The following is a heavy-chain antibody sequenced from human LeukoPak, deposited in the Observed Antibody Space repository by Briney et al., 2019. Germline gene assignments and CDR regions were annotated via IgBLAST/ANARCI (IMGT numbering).Heavy chain of an antibody. CDR2: IIPILGIA. CDR3: ARDAYSNYDQGSFDI. CDR1: GGTSSSYT. Sequence: SVKVSCKASGGTSSSYTISWVRQAPGQGLEWMGRIIPILGIANYAQKFQGRVTITADKSTSTAYMELSSLRSEDTAVYYCARDAYSNYDQGSFDIWGQGTMVTVSS. V-gene: IGHV1-69*04. J-gene: IGHJ3*02. D-gene: IGHD4-11*01.